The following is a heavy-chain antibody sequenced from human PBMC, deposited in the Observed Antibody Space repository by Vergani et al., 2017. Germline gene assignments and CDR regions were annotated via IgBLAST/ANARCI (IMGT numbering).Heavy chain of an antibody. Sequence: QVQLVQSGAEVKKPGSSVKVSCKASGGTFSSYAISWVRQAPGQGLEWMGGIIPIFGTANYAQKFQGRVTITADESTSTAYMELSSLRSEDTALYYCARRYDFGSGYYHRYYYMDVWGKGTTVTVSS. V-gene: IGHV1-69*01. CDR2: IIPIFGTA. CDR1: GGTFSSYA. D-gene: IGHD3-3*01. CDR3: ARRYDFGSGYYHRYYYMDV. J-gene: IGHJ6*03.